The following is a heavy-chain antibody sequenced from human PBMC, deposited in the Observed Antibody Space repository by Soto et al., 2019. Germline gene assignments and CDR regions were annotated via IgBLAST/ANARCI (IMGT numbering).Heavy chain of an antibody. CDR3: AREGANWNKEYYFDY. CDR2: IIPIFGTA. Sequence: QVQLVQSGAEVKKPGSSVKVSCKASGGTFSSYAISWVRQAPGQGLEWMGGIIPIFGTANYAQKFQGRVTTTADESTSTAYMELSSLRSEDTAMYYCAREGANWNKEYYFDYWGQGTLVTVSS. CDR1: GGTFSSYA. D-gene: IGHD1-1*01. J-gene: IGHJ4*02. V-gene: IGHV1-69*01.